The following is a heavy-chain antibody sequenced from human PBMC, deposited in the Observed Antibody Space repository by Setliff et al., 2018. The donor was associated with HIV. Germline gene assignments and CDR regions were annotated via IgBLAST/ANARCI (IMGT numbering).Heavy chain of an antibody. Sequence: SETLSLTCAVSGYSINSAYYWGWIRQSPGKGLEWIGGFHHSGSSHYNPSLKSRVTISGQTSKNQFSLKLSSVTAADTAVYYCARQGAGYYYDSSDYYTGNGFDIWGQGTTVTVSS. J-gene: IGHJ3*02. D-gene: IGHD3-22*01. V-gene: IGHV4-38-2*01. CDR2: FHHSGSS. CDR3: ARQGAGYYYDSSDYYTGNGFDI. CDR1: GYSINSAYY.